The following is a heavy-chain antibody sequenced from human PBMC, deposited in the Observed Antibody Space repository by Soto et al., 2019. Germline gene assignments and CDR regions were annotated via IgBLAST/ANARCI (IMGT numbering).Heavy chain of an antibody. CDR3: TRGWNWFDP. J-gene: IGHJ5*02. Sequence: SETLSLTCAVSGASISTSNWWSWVRQPPGKGLEWIGEIYHSGTTNYNPSLRSRVTISVDKSKNHFSLKLTSVTAADTAVYYCTRGWNWFDPWGLGTLVTVSS. D-gene: IGHD6-13*01. CDR1: GASISTSNW. V-gene: IGHV4-4*02. CDR2: IYHSGTT.